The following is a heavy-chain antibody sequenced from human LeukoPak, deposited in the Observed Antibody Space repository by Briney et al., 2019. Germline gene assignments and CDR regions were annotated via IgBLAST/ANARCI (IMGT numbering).Heavy chain of an antibody. CDR1: GFTFSSYG. Sequence: GGSLRLSCAASGFTFSSYGMSWVRQAPGKGLEWVSVISGSGGSTYYADSVKGRFTISRDNSKNTLYLQMNSLRAEDTAVYYCAKVRNLIVVVRDGFDIWGQGTMVTVSS. CDR2: ISGSGGST. D-gene: IGHD3-22*01. J-gene: IGHJ3*02. CDR3: AKVRNLIVVVRDGFDI. V-gene: IGHV3-23*01.